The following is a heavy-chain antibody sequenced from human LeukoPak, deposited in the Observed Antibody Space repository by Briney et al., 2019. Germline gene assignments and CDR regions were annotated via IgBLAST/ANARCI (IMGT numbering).Heavy chain of an antibody. CDR1: GYSFTSYW. J-gene: IGHJ4*02. Sequence: GESLKISRKGSGYSFTSYWIGWVRQMPGKGLEWMGIIYPGDSDTRYSPSFQGQVTISADKSISTAYLQWSSLKASDTAMYYCARGIFSSGWASDYWGQGTLVTVSS. CDR2: IYPGDSDT. D-gene: IGHD6-19*01. CDR3: ARGIFSSGWASDY. V-gene: IGHV5-51*01.